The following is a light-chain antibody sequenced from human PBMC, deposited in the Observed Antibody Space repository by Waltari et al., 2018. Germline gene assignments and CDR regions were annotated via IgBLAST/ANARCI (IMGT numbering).Light chain of an antibody. CDR1: SGIVDYYYL. V-gene: IGLV2-11*01. Sequence: QSPLTHPRSVSGSPEQSVTISSTATSGIVDYYYLISLYRQHPGAAPKLMIYDVSKRPSGVPGRFSGSKSGNAASLTNSGLQAEDEAEYYCFSYASSYTSWVFGGGTKLTVL. J-gene: IGLJ3*02. CDR3: FSYASSYTSWV. CDR2: DVS.